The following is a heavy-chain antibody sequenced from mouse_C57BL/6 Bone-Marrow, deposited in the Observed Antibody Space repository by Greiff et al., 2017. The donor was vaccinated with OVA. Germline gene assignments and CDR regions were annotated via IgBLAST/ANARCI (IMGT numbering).Heavy chain of an antibody. CDR1: GYTFTSYW. CDR2: ISPGNSDT. Sequence: VQLQQSGTVLARPGASVKMSCKTSGYTFTSYWMHWVKQRPGQGLEWIGAISPGNSDTSYNQKFKGKAKLTAVTSASTAYMELSSLTNEDSAVYYCTRGGYYGSSEDFDYWGQGTTLTVSS. J-gene: IGHJ2*01. V-gene: IGHV1-5*01. D-gene: IGHD1-1*01. CDR3: TRGGYYGSSEDFDY.